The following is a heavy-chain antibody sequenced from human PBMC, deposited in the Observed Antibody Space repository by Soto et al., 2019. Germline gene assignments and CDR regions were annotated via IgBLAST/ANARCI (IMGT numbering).Heavy chain of an antibody. J-gene: IGHJ6*02. Sequence: QVQLVQSGAEVKNPGASVKVSCKASGYTFTRYGIGWARQXXXXXXEWMGWINTNNGNTNYAQNVQGRVTLTTDTSTSTAYMELRSLRSNDTAIYYCAMVDVYVTPSPQDVWGQGTTVIVSS. CDR3: AMVDVYVTPSPQDV. D-gene: IGHD3-16*01. V-gene: IGHV1-18*01. CDR2: INTNNGNT. CDR1: GYTFTRYG.